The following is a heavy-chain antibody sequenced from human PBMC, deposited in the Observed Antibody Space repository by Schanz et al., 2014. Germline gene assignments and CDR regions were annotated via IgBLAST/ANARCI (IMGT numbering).Heavy chain of an antibody. J-gene: IGHJ6*03. V-gene: IGHV3-33*08. CDR3: AKGPYYYYYMDV. Sequence: VHLVESGGGLVQPGGSLRLSCAASGFTFSGYSMNWVRQAPGKGLEWVAVIWSDGTNEYYADSVKGRFTISGDSSKYTVYLQMNSLRADDTAVYYCAKGPYYYYYMDVWGNGTTVTVSS. CDR1: GFTFSGYS. CDR2: IWSDGTNE.